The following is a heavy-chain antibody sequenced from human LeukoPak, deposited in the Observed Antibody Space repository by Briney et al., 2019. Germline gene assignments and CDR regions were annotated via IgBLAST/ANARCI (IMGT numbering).Heavy chain of an antibody. CDR3: ARWQINLYFDY. D-gene: IGHD1-14*01. CDR2: LYYSVST. J-gene: IGHJ4*02. V-gene: IGHV4-39*01. CDR1: GGSISSSSYY. Sequence: SETLSLTCTVSGGSISSSSYYWGWIRQPPGKGLEWIGTLYYSVSTYYNPSLKSRVAISVDTSKNQFSLKLSSVTAADTAVYYCARWQINLYFDYWGQGTLVTVSS.